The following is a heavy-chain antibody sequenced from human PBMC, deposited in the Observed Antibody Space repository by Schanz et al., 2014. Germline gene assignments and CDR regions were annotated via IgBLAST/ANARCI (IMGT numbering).Heavy chain of an antibody. CDR1: TFTFSSDW. J-gene: IGHJ5*02. V-gene: IGHV3-23*04. D-gene: IGHD1-1*01. CDR2: INTGGDST. CDR3: TRDVRLDRRGNWFDP. Sequence: EVQLAESGGGLVQPGGSLRLSCAASTFTFSSDWMSWVRQAPGKGLEWVSSINTGGDSTYYADSVKGRFTISRDNSKNTLYLQMNSLRAEDTAVYYCTRDVRLDRRGNWFDPWGQGTLVTVSS.